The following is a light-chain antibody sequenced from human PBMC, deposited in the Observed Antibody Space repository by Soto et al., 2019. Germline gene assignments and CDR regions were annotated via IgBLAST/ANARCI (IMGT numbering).Light chain of an antibody. J-gene: IGKJ1*01. Sequence: DIQMTQSPSSLSASVGDRVTITCRSSQSIITYLNWYRQIPGKAPELLIYAASSLQSGVPSRFSGSGSGTDFTLTISSLQREDFATYYCQQSYNAPQTFGQGTKVDIK. CDR3: QQSYNAPQT. V-gene: IGKV1-39*01. CDR1: QSIITY. CDR2: AAS.